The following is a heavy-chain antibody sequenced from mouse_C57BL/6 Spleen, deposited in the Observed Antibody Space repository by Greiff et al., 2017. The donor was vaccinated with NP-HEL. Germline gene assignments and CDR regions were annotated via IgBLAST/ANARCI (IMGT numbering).Heavy chain of an antibody. CDR2: IDPSDSET. CDR1: GYTFTSYW. J-gene: IGHJ3*01. D-gene: IGHD2-2*01. V-gene: IGHV1-52*01. CDR3: ARFGYEKGFAY. Sequence: QVQLQQPGAELVRPGSSVKLSCKASGYTFTSYWMHWVKQRPIQGLEWIGNIDPSDSETHYNQKFKDKATLTVDKSSSTAYMQLSSLTSEDSAVYYCARFGYEKGFAYWGQGTLVTVSA.